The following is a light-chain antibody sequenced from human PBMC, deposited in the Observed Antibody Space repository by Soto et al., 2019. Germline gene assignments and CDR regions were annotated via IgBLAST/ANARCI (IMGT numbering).Light chain of an antibody. CDR3: CSYAGGDTHV. CDR2: DVM. Sequence: QSALTQPRSVSGSPGQSVTISCTGTSSDVGGYNFVSWFQQHPGKAPKLIIYDVMKRPSGVPHHFSGSKSGNTASLTISGLQAEDEADYYCCSYAGGDTHVFGTGTKLTVL. J-gene: IGLJ1*01. V-gene: IGLV2-11*01. CDR1: SSDVGGYNF.